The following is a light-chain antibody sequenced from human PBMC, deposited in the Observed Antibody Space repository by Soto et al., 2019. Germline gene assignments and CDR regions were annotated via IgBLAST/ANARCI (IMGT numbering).Light chain of an antibody. J-gene: IGLJ3*02. Sequence: QSALTQPRSVSGSPGQSVTISCTGTSSDVGGYNYVSWYQQHPGKAPTLMIYDVSKRPSGVPDRFSGSKSGNTASLTISGLQAEDEDDYYCCSYAGSYTWVFGGGTKLTVL. CDR1: SSDVGGYNY. CDR3: CSYAGSYTWV. CDR2: DVS. V-gene: IGLV2-11*01.